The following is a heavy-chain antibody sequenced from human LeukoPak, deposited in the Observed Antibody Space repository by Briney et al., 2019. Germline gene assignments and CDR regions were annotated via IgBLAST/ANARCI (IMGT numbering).Heavy chain of an antibody. V-gene: IGHV3-66*01. CDR3: ARGYFDWLPVDY. J-gene: IGHJ4*02. CDR1: GFTVSSNY. Sequence: GGSLRLSCAASGFTVSSNYMSWVRQAPGKGLEWVSVIYSGGSTYYADSVKGRFTSSRDNSKNTLYLQMNSLRAEDTAVYYCARGYFDWLPVDYWGQGTLVTVSS. CDR2: IYSGGST. D-gene: IGHD3-9*01.